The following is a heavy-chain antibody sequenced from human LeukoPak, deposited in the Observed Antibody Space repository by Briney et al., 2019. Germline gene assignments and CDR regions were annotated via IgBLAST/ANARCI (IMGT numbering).Heavy chain of an antibody. CDR2: IIPISGTT. CDR1: GGTLISYA. Sequence: SVKVSCRASGGTLISYAISWVRQAPGQGREWMGRIIPISGTTNYAQKFQGRVTFTADESTSTAYMELSSLRSEDTALYYCARKLRLGGNWFDPWGQGTLVTVSS. D-gene: IGHD1-26*01. J-gene: IGHJ5*02. CDR3: ARKLRLGGNWFDP. V-gene: IGHV1-69*13.